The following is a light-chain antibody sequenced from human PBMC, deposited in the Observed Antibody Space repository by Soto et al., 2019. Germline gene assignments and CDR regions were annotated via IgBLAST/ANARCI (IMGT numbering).Light chain of an antibody. CDR1: STDVGGYNY. V-gene: IGLV2-11*01. CDR2: DVS. Sequence: QSALTQPRSVSGSPGQSVTISCTGSSTDVGGYNYVSWYQQHPGKAPKLIIYDVSKRPSGVPDRFSGSKSGNTASLTISGLQAEDEADYYFSSYAKTERIFGGGTKLTVL. J-gene: IGLJ2*01. CDR3: SSYAKTERI.